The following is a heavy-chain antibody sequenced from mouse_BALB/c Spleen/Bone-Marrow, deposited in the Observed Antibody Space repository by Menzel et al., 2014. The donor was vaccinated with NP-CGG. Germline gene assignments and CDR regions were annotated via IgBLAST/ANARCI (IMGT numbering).Heavy chain of an antibody. J-gene: IGHJ4*01. D-gene: IGHD1-2*01. CDR2: INPGSGGT. V-gene: IGHV1-54*01. CDR1: GYAFTNYL. Sequence: VQLQQSGAELVRPGTSVKVSCKASGYAFTNYLIEWVKQWPGQGLEWIGVINPGSGGTNYNEKFKGKATLTADKSSSTAYMQLSSLTSDDSAVYFCARGGDYGFMDYWGQGTSVTVSS. CDR3: ARGGDYGFMDY.